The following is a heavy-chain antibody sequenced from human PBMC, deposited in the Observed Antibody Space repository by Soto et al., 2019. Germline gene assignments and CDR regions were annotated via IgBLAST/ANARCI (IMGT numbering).Heavy chain of an antibody. V-gene: IGHV4-31*03. CDR1: EGTSIDVGYC. J-gene: IGHJ6*03. Sequence: TGNLAEGTSIDVGYCWICNHKNPGKGLEWIGYIYYSGSTYYNPSLKSRVTISVDTSKNQFSLKLSSVTAADTAVYYCARVRYGSGSGYYSYYYMDVWGKGTTVTVSS. CDR2: IYYSGST. D-gene: IGHD3-10*01. CDR3: ARVRYGSGSGYYSYYYMDV.